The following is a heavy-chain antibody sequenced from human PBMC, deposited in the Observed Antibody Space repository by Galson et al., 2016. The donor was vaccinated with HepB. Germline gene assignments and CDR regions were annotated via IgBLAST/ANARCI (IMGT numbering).Heavy chain of an antibody. CDR3: ARDIDYGGYVGSGDVFDI. J-gene: IGHJ3*02. V-gene: IGHV4-4*07. CDR2: VNSSGRT. CDR1: GGSIRSYY. D-gene: IGHD4-23*01. Sequence: ETLSLTCTVSGGSIRSYYWSWIRKSAGKGLEWIGRVNSSGRTTYNPSLKSRVTMSVDTSKKQFSLMISSVTAADTALYYCARDIDYGGYVGSGDVFDIWGQGTTVIVSS.